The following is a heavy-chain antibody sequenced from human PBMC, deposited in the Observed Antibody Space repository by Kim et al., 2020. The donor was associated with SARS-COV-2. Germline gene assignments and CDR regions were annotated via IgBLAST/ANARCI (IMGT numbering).Heavy chain of an antibody. D-gene: IGHD6-13*01. Sequence: SVKVSCKASGGTFSSYAISWVRQAPGQGLEWMGGIIPIFGTANYAQKFQGRVTITADESTSTAYMELSSLRSEDTAVYYCARGGKQLGNSDNWFDPWGQGTLVTVSS. CDR3: ARGGKQLGNSDNWFDP. J-gene: IGHJ5*02. V-gene: IGHV1-69*13. CDR1: GGTFSSYA. CDR2: IIPIFGTA.